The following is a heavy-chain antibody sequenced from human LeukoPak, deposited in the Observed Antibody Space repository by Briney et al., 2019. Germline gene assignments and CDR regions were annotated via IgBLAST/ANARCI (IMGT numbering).Heavy chain of an antibody. CDR1: GFSFSTFS. Sequence: GGSLRLSCAASGFSFSTFSMSWVRQAPGKGLEWVGRIKSRSDGATTHYAAPVTGRFSISRDDSKNTVYLQMNSLKSEDTAVHYCATSRFLRGYWGAFDIWGQGTMVTVSS. D-gene: IGHD2-15*01. V-gene: IGHV3-15*01. CDR2: IKSRSDGATT. CDR3: ATSRFLRGYWGAFDI. J-gene: IGHJ3*02.